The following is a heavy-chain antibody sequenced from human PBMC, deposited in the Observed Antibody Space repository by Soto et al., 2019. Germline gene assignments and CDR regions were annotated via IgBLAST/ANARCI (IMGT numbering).Heavy chain of an antibody. J-gene: IGHJ3*02. CDR3: ARGGSSDWQVALDI. CDR1: AGSFSHYY. V-gene: IGHV4-34*01. CDR2: IKHGGSS. Sequence: QVQQQPWGAGLLKPSETLSLTCTVYAGSFSHYYWNWIRQSPVKGLEWIGKIKHGGSSSYNPSLRSRVSISVDMSKNQFYLALSSVTAADTAVYYCARGGSSDWQVALDIWGQGTMVPVSS. D-gene: IGHD6-19*01.